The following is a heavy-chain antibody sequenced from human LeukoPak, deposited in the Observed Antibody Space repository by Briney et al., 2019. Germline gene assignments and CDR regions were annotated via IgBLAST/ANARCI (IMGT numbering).Heavy chain of an antibody. V-gene: IGHV4-34*01. CDR2: INHSGST. Sequence: SGTLSLTCAVYGGSFSGYYWSWIRQPPGKGLEWIGEINHSGSTNYNPSLKSRVTISVDTSKDQFSLKLSSVTAADTAVYYCARRSSGWYGFRVDYWGQGTLVTVSS. J-gene: IGHJ4*02. CDR3: ARRSSGWYGFRVDY. CDR1: GGSFSGYY. D-gene: IGHD6-19*01.